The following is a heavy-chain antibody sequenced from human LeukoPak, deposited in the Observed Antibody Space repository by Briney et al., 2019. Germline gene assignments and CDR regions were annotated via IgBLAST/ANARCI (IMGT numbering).Heavy chain of an antibody. D-gene: IGHD1/OR15-1a*01. CDR1: GFSFGDYW. V-gene: IGHV3-7*01. Sequence: GGSLRLSCAAPGFSFGDYWMSWVRQAPGKGLEWVANIKQDGSEENYVDSVKGRFTIARDNAKNSLSLQMIGLRAGDTAVYYCARNKRADIWGQGTMVTVSS. CDR2: IKQDGSEE. J-gene: IGHJ3*02. CDR3: ARNKRADI.